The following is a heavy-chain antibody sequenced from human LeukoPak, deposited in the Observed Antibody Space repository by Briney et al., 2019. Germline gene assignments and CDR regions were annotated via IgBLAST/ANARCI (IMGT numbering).Heavy chain of an antibody. D-gene: IGHD6-13*01. Sequence: GGSLRLSCAASGFTFDEYAMHWVRQAPGKGLEWVSGISWNSGSIGYADSVKGRFTISRDNAKNSLYLQMNSLRAEDMALYYCAKDTLPGIAAAGTGGLDYWGQGTLVTVSS. J-gene: IGHJ4*02. CDR1: GFTFDEYA. CDR2: ISWNSGSI. CDR3: AKDTLPGIAAAGTGGLDY. V-gene: IGHV3-9*03.